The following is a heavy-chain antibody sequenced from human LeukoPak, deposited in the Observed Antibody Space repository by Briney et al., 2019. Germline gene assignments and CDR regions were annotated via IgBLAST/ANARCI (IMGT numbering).Heavy chain of an antibody. CDR3: ARDFLPFGGVIGPEAFDI. V-gene: IGHV3-33*01. CDR1: GFTFSSYG. D-gene: IGHD3-16*02. J-gene: IGHJ3*02. Sequence: GRSLRLSCAASGFTFSSYGMHWVRQAPGKGLEWVAVIWYDGSNKYYADSVKGRFTISRDNSKNTLYLQMNSLRAEDTAVYYCARDFLPFGGVIGPEAFDIWGQGTMVTVSS. CDR2: IWYDGSNK.